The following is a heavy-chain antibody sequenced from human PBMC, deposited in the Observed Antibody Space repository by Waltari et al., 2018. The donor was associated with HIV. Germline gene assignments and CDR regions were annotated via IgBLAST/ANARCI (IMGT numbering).Heavy chain of an antibody. D-gene: IGHD5-12*01. V-gene: IGHV4-59*01. CDR2: ISYSGIT. CDR3: ARGRRWLQFHGHYYFDY. CDR1: GDSITGNY. J-gene: IGHJ4*02. Sequence: QVKLQESGTALVKPSETLSLTCNVSGDSITGNYWNWIRQPPGKEPEWIGYISYSGITNYTPSLKSRVSMPLVSSKSQFSLKLRSVTALDTAVYYCARGRRWLQFHGHYYFDYWGQGILVTVSS.